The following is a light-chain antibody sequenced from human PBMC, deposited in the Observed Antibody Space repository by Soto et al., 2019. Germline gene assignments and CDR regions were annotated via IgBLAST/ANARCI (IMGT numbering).Light chain of an antibody. Sequence: DIQMTQSPSSLSASVGDRVSITCRASQSISSYLNWYQQKPGKAPKLLIYAASSLQSGVPSRFSGSGSGTDFTLTIRSLQPEDFATYYCQQSYSTPRITFGQGTRREIK. CDR1: QSISSY. CDR3: QQSYSTPRIT. CDR2: AAS. V-gene: IGKV1-39*01. J-gene: IGKJ5*01.